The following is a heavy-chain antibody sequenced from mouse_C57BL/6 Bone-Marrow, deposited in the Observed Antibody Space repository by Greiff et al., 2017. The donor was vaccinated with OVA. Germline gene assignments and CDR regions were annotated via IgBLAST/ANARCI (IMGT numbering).Heavy chain of an antibody. J-gene: IGHJ4*01. V-gene: IGHV5-12*01. Sequence: EVTVVESGGGLVQPGGSLKLSCAASGFTFSDYYMYWVRQTPEKRLERVAYISKGGGSTYYPDTVTGRFTISRDNAKNSLYLQMSRLKSEDTAMYYCARRHYYGSSDYAMDYWGQGTSGTVSS. CDR3: ARRHYYGSSDYAMDY. CDR2: ISKGGGST. CDR1: GFTFSDYY. D-gene: IGHD1-1*01.